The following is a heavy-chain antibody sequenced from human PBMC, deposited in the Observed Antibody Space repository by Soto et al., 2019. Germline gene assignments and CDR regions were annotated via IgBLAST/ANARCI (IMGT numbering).Heavy chain of an antibody. CDR3: ARGGHVVVVTAALDY. CDR2: VNPSGGKT. J-gene: IGHJ4*02. D-gene: IGHD2-21*02. Sequence: QVQLMQSGAEVKKPGASVKVSCKASVATFTDYYIHWVRQAPGQGLEWMGTVNPSGGKTTYAQHFLGRVTMTRDTSTSTLYMELTSLTSDDTAIYYCARGGHVVVVTAALDYWGQGTLVTVSS. CDR1: VATFTDYY. V-gene: IGHV1-46*01.